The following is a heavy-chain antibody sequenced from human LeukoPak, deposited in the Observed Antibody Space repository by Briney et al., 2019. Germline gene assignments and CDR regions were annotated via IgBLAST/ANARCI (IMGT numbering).Heavy chain of an antibody. Sequence: GGSLRLSCAASGFTFSSYAMHWVRQAPGKGLEWVAVISYDGSNKYYADSVKGRFTISRDNSKNTLYLQMNSLRAEDTAVYYCARLPPDILTGPPKGMDVWGQGTTVTVSS. D-gene: IGHD3-9*01. CDR1: GFTFSSYA. J-gene: IGHJ6*02. V-gene: IGHV3-30-3*01. CDR3: ARLPPDILTGPPKGMDV. CDR2: ISYDGSNK.